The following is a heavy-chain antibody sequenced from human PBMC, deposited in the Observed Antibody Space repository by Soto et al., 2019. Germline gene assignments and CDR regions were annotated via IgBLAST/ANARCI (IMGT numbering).Heavy chain of an antibody. J-gene: IGHJ4*02. D-gene: IGHD3-10*01. V-gene: IGHV4-4*02. CDR1: GVSLTSGNW. Sequence: SETLSLTCAVSGVSLTSGNWWTWVRQSPQRGLEYIGEIFHDGTANYYPSFERRVAMSVDTSRNQFSLKLTSVTAADTAVYFCARLVYDTRLNYMYFDFWGPGTLVT. CDR3: ARLVYDTRLNYMYFDF. CDR2: IFHDGTA.